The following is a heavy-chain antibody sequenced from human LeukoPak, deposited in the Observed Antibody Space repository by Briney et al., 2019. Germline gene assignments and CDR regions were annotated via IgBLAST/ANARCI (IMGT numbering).Heavy chain of an antibody. CDR1: GFIFSTSG. J-gene: IGHJ5*02. D-gene: IGHD3-10*01. CDR2: ISGSGGST. Sequence: GGSLRLSCAASGFIFSTSGMTWVRQAPGKGLEWVSAISGSGGSTYYADSVKGRFTISRDNSKNTLYLQMNSLRAEDTAVYYCAKDRDRVLLWFGELMFDPWGQGTLVTVSS. V-gene: IGHV3-23*01. CDR3: AKDRDRVLLWFGELMFDP.